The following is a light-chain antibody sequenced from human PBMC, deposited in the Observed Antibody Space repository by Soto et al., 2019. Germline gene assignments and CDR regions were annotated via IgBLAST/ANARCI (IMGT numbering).Light chain of an antibody. CDR1: QSVSSSY. V-gene: IGKV3-20*01. CDR2: GAS. Sequence: EVVLTQFPGTLSLYPGERATLSCRASQSVSSSYLAWYQQKPGQAPRLLIYGASSRATGIPDRFSGSGSGTDFTLTISRLEPEDFAVYYCQQYGSSPTWTFGQGTKVDIK. J-gene: IGKJ1*01. CDR3: QQYGSSPTWT.